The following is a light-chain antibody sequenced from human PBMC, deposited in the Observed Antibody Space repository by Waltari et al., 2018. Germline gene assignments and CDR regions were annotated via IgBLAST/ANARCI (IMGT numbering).Light chain of an antibody. V-gene: IGKV3-15*01. Sequence: ETVMTQSPATLSVSPGARVTLSCRASQSVGIELAWYQHKFGQAPRLLIYGASTRPTGVPARFSGSGSGTDFTLTISSLQSEDLGLYYCQQYDKWPLTFGGGTKVAIK. CDR2: GAS. J-gene: IGKJ4*01. CDR3: QQYDKWPLT. CDR1: QSVGIE.